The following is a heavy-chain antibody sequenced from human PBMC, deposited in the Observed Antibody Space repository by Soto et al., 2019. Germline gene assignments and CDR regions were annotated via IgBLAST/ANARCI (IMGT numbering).Heavy chain of an antibody. J-gene: IGHJ6*02. D-gene: IGHD1-26*01. Sequence: GGSLRLSCAASGFTFSSYAMHWVRQAPGKGLEWVAVISYDGSNKYYADSVKGRFTISRDNSKNTLYLQMNSLRAEDTAVYYCARDAVRSYTTYYYYGMDVWGQGTTVTVSS. V-gene: IGHV3-30-3*01. CDR2: ISYDGSNK. CDR1: GFTFSSYA. CDR3: ARDAVRSYTTYYYYGMDV.